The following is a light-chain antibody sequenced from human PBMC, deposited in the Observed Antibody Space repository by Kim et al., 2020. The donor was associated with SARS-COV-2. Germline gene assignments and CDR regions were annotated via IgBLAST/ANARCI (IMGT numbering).Light chain of an antibody. CDR1: EYIYTW. V-gene: IGKV1-12*01. J-gene: IGKJ4*01. CDR3: QELNTFPLT. CDR2: GAS. Sequence: ASVGDRFTISCRASEYIYTWLAWYQQQPGKAPKLLISGASNLQPGVPPRFSASGSGTDFTLTISSLQPEDFATYFCQELNTFPLTFGRGTKVDIK.